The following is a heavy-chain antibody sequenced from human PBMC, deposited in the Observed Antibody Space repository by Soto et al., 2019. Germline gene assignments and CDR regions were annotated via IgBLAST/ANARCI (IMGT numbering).Heavy chain of an antibody. CDR2: ISTDGSET. D-gene: IGHD5-18*01. V-gene: IGHV3-74*01. J-gene: IGHJ4*02. CDR3: GRVNPGYSDVIQ. CDR1: GFTFSNYW. Sequence: EVQLVESGGDLVQPGGSLRLSCAASGFTFSNYWMLWVRQAPGRGLVWVSRISTDGSETIYADSVKGRFTISRDNAKNTLYLQMNSLRAEDTAVYYCGRVNPGYSDVIQWGQGTLVTVSS.